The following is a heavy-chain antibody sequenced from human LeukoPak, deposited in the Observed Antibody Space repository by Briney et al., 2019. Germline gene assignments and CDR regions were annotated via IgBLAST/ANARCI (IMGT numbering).Heavy chain of an antibody. CDR1: GGSFSGYY. CDR3: ARAYYDSSGLYYFDY. J-gene: IGHJ4*02. D-gene: IGHD3-22*01. CDR2: INHSGST. V-gene: IGHV4-34*01. Sequence: SETLSLTCAVYGGSFSGYYWSWIRQPPGRGLEWIGEINHSGSTNYNPSLKSRVTISVDTSKNQFSLKLSSVTAADTAVYYCARAYYDSSGLYYFDYWGQGTLVTVSS.